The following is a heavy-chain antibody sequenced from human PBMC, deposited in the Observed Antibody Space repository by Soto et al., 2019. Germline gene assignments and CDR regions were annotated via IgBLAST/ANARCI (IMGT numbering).Heavy chain of an antibody. J-gene: IGHJ4*02. CDR2: IIPIFGTA. CDR1: GGTFSSYA. CDR3: ARGGDYYDSSGPIQY. V-gene: IGHV1-69*13. D-gene: IGHD3-22*01. Sequence: SVKVSCKASGGTFSSYAISWVRQAPGQGLEWMGGIIPIFGTANYAQKFQGRVTITADESTSTAYMELSSLRSEDTAVYYCARGGDYYDSSGPIQYWGQGTLVNVSS.